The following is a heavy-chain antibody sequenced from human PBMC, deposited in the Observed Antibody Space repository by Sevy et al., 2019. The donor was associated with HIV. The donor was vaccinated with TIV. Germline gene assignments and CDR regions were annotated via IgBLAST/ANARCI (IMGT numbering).Heavy chain of an antibody. Sequence: SETLSLTCTVSGGSISSSSYYWGWIRQPPGKGLEWIGSIYFSGSTYHNPSLKCRVTMSVDTSKNQFSLKLSSVTAADTAVYYCASSIYGFSSSSRSEYFQHWGQGTLVTVSS. CDR1: GGSISSSSYY. CDR2: IYFSGST. D-gene: IGHD6-6*01. CDR3: ASSIYGFSSSSRSEYFQH. J-gene: IGHJ1*01. V-gene: IGHV4-39*01.